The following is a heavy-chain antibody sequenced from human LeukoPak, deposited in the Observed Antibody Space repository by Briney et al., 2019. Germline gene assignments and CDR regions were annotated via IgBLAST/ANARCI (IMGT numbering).Heavy chain of an antibody. D-gene: IGHD6-13*01. Sequence: GGSLRLSCVASGFTFSSNAMSWVRQAPGKGLEWVSSISSSSSYIYYADSVKGRFTISRDNAKNSLYLQMNSLRAEDTAVYYCARLAAADYFDYWGQGTLVTVSS. CDR3: ARLAAADYFDY. J-gene: IGHJ4*02. CDR1: GFTFSSNA. CDR2: ISSSSSYI. V-gene: IGHV3-21*01.